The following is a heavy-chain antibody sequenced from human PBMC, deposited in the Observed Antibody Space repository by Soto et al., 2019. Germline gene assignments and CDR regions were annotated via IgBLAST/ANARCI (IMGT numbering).Heavy chain of an antibody. Sequence: SETLSLTCTVSGGSISSYNWSWLRQPAGKGLEWIGRIYTSGSTNYNPSLRSRVSMSEDTSKNHFSLTLSSVTAADTAVYYCARDGLTSGWYVLDYWGQGTLVTVSS. D-gene: IGHD6-19*01. J-gene: IGHJ4*02. CDR3: ARDGLTSGWYVLDY. V-gene: IGHV4-4*07. CDR2: IYTSGST. CDR1: GGSISSYN.